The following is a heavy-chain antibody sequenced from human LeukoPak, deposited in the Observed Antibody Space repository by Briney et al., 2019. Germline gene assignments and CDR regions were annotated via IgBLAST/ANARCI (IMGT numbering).Heavy chain of an antibody. CDR1: GFFFSNYD. J-gene: IGHJ4*02. V-gene: IGHV3-23*01. CDR3: ARGVTVTTDF. CDR2: LSSSGGST. D-gene: IGHD4-17*01. Sequence: PGGSLRLSCAASGFFFSNYDMNWVRQAPGKGLEWVSGLSSSGGSTFYADSVKGRFTISRDNSKNTVYLQMNSLRGEDTVIYYCARGVTVTTDFWGQGTLVTVSS.